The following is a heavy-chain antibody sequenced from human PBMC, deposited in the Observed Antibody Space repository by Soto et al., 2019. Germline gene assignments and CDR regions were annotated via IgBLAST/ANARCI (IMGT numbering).Heavy chain of an antibody. CDR1: CCSMGSGYY. V-gene: IGHV4-38-2*01. CDR3: ARGSQYYYYGMDV. D-gene: IGHD3-10*01. Sequence: TLSLTGGFSCCSMGSGYYWCWIRQPPGKGLEWIGSIYDSGSTYYNPSLKSRVTISVDTSKNQFSLKLSSVTAADTAVYYCARGSQYYYYGMDVWGQGTTVTVSS. CDR2: IYDSGST. J-gene: IGHJ6*02.